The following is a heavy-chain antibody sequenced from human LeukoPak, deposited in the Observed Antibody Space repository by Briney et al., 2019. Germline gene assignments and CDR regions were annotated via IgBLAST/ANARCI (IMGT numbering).Heavy chain of an antibody. D-gene: IGHD3-16*01. Sequence: GGSLRLSCAASGFTVSSTYMSWVRQAPGKGLEWVSVIYRGGSTYYADSVKGRFTISRDNSKNTLYLQMNSLRAEDTAVYYCAKGLRTGVGPYMGYHYYMDVWGKGATVTVSS. CDR1: GFTVSSTY. J-gene: IGHJ6*03. CDR2: IYRGGST. V-gene: IGHV3-53*01. CDR3: AKGLRTGVGPYMGYHYYMDV.